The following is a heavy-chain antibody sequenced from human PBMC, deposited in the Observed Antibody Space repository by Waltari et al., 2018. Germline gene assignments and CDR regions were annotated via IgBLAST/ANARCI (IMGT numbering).Heavy chain of an antibody. J-gene: IGHJ6*03. CDR3: ATSAGGQGYYYYYMDV. CDR2: IYHSGST. V-gene: IGHV4-38-2*01. CDR1: GYSISRGYY. Sequence: QVQLQESGPGLVKPSETLSLTCAVSGYSISRGYYWGWIRQPPGKGLEWLGSIYHSGSTYYNPSLNSRVTISVDTSKNQFSLKLSSVTAADTAVYYCATSAGGQGYYYYYMDVWGKGTTVTVSS. D-gene: IGHD3-10*01.